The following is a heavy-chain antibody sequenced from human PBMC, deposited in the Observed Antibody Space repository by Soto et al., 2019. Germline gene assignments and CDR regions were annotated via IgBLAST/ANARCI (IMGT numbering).Heavy chain of an antibody. CDR2: INHSGST. V-gene: IGHV4-34*01. CDR1: GGSFSGYS. Sequence: SETLSLTCAVYGGSFSGYSWTWIRQPPGTGLEWIGEINHSGSTNYNPSLKSRVTISVDTSKNQFSLKLTSVTAADTAVYYCARDKITGLFDYWGQGPLVTVS. CDR3: ARDKITGLFDY. J-gene: IGHJ4*02. D-gene: IGHD2-8*02.